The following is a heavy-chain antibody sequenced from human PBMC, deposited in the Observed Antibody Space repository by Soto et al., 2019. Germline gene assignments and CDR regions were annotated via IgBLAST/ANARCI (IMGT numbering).Heavy chain of an antibody. CDR1: GGSSSNSY. V-gene: IGHV4-59*12. CDR3: ARGVSYYDFWSGSQPDWFDP. CDR2: VYYSGNT. D-gene: IGHD3-3*01. Sequence: PSETLSLTCTVSGGSSSNSYWTWIRQPPGKGLEWIGYVYYSGNTYYNPSLKSRVTISVDTSKNQFSLKLSSVTAADTAVYYCARGVSYYDFWSGSQPDWFDPWGQGTLVTVSS. J-gene: IGHJ5*02.